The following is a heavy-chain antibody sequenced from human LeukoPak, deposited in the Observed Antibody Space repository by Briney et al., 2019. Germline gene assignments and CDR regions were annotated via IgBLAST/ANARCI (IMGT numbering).Heavy chain of an antibody. CDR2: IYYSGST. CDR3: ARVHSRWADAFDI. D-gene: IGHD4-23*01. Sequence: SETLSLTCTVSGGSISSGGYYWSWIRQHPGKGLEWIGYIYYSGSTYYNPSLKSRVTISVDTSKNQFSLKLSSVTAADTAVYYCARVHSRWADAFDIWGQGTMVTVSS. CDR1: GGSISSGGYY. V-gene: IGHV4-31*03. J-gene: IGHJ3*02.